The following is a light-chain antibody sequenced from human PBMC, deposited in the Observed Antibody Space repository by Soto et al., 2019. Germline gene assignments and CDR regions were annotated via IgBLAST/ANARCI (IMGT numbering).Light chain of an antibody. J-gene: IGLJ1*01. CDR3: CSYAGSSTTSF. V-gene: IGLV2-23*01. Sequence: QSALTQPASVSGSPGQSITISCTGTSSDVGSYNLVSWYQQHPGKAPKRMIYEGSKRPSGVSNRFSGSKSGNTASLTISGLQAEDEADYYCCSYAGSSTTSFFGTGTKVTVL. CDR2: EGS. CDR1: SSDVGSYNL.